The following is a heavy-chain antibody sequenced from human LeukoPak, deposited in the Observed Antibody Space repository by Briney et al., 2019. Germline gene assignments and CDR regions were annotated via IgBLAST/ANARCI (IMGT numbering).Heavy chain of an antibody. Sequence: SQTLSLTCTVSGGSICSGGYYWSWIRQHPGKGLEWIGYIYYSGCAYYNPSLKSRVTISVDTSKNQFSLKLSSVTAADTAVYYCARASGYFSSTSCLNWFDPSGQGTLVTVFS. CDR3: ARASGYFSSTSCLNWFDP. D-gene: IGHD2-2*01. CDR1: GGSICSGGYY. J-gene: IGHJ5*02. V-gene: IGHV4-31*03. CDR2: IYYSGCA.